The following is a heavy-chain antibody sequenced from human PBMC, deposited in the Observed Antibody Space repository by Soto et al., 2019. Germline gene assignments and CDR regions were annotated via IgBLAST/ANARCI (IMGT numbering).Heavy chain of an antibody. D-gene: IGHD6-13*01. Sequence: ASVKVSCKASGYTFTSYDINWVRQATGQGLEWMGWMNPNSGNTGYAQKFQGRVTMTRNTSISTAYMELSSLRSEDTAVYYCAREVAAAGLYYYYYYMDVWGKGATVTVS. V-gene: IGHV1-8*01. CDR1: GYTFTSYD. J-gene: IGHJ6*03. CDR2: MNPNSGNT. CDR3: AREVAAAGLYYYYYYMDV.